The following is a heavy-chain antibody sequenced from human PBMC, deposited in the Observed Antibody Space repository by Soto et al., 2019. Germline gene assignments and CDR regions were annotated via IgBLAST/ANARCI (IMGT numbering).Heavy chain of an antibody. D-gene: IGHD7-27*01. Sequence: DEQLVPSGAEVKKPGESLRISCQGSGYDFTNYWISWVRQMPGRGLEWMGRIDPIDSYTKVSFSFEGHVALSVDRSGTTAYLQWSSLRASDRATYYCAKTGKSTKAPNHLNSWGQGNMVNVSS. CDR1: GYDFTNYW. V-gene: IGHV5-10-1*03. J-gene: IGHJ4*02. CDR2: IDPIDSYT. CDR3: AKTGKSTKAPNHLNS.